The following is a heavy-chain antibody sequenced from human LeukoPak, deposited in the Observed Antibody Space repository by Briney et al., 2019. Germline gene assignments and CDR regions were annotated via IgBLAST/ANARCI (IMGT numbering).Heavy chain of an antibody. CDR3: AREDYDYGDY. J-gene: IGHJ4*02. D-gene: IGHD4/OR15-4a*01. CDR2: IYSGGST. Sequence: GGSLRLSCAASGFTLSSNYMSWVRQAPGKGLEWVSVIYSGGSTYYADSVKGRFTISRDNSKNTLYLQMNSLRAEDPAVYYCAREDYDYGDYGGQGTLVTVSS. V-gene: IGHV3-66*01. CDR1: GFTLSSNY.